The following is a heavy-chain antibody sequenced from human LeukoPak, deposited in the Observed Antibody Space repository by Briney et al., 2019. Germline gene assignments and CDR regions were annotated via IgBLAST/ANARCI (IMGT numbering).Heavy chain of an antibody. D-gene: IGHD3-22*01. CDR2: ISSSSSYI. CDR3: ARDAGYYYDSRGFDY. CDR1: GFTFSSYS. J-gene: IGHJ4*02. V-gene: IGHV3-21*01. Sequence: GGSLRLSCAASGFTFSSYSMNWVRQAAGKGLEWVSSISSSSSYIYYADSVKGRFTISRDNAQNSLYLQMNSLRAEDTAVYYWARDAGYYYDSRGFDYWGQGTLVTVSS.